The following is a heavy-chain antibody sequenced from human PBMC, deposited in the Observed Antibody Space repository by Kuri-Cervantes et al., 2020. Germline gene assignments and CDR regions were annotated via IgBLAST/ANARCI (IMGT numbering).Heavy chain of an antibody. CDR3: AKDGEVPEAGSYLGFYYMDV. Sequence: GGSLRLSCAASGFTFSSYAMSWVRQAPGKGLEWVSAISGSGGSTYYAGSVKGRFTISRDNSKNTLYLQMNSLRAEDTAVYYCAKDGEVPEAGSYLGFYYMDVWGKGTTVTVSS. CDR2: ISGSGGST. CDR1: GFTFSSYA. J-gene: IGHJ6*03. V-gene: IGHV3-23*01. D-gene: IGHD1-26*01.